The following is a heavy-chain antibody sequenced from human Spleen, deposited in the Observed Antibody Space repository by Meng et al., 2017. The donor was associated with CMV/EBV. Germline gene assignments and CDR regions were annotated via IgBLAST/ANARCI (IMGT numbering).Heavy chain of an antibody. D-gene: IGHD4-17*01. CDR3: ARGRDYGDYDSSLHGMDV. CDR1: GYTFTSYG. V-gene: IGHV1-18*01. J-gene: IGHJ6*02. Sequence: QVKLVQSGAEVKKPGASVKVSCKASGYTFTSYGISWVRQAPGQGLEWMGWISAYNGNTNYAQKLQGRVTMTTDTSTSTAYMELRSLRSDDTAVYYCARGRDYGDYDSSLHGMDVWGQGTTVTVSS. CDR2: ISAYNGNT.